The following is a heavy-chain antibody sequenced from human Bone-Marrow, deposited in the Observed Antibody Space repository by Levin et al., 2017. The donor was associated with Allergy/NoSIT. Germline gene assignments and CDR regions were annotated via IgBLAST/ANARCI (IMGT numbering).Heavy chain of an antibody. CDR1: GFTFRSHS. CDR2: ISTSSGTI. J-gene: IGHJ2*01. CDR3: ARAGELDYADRFFDL. Sequence: GGSLRLSCAASGFTFRSHSMNWVRQAPGKGLEWVSYISTSSGTIYYAESVKGRFTISRDNARNSLYLQMDSLRAEDTALYYCARAGELDYADRFFDLWGRGTLVTVSS. V-gene: IGHV3-48*04. D-gene: IGHD1-26*01.